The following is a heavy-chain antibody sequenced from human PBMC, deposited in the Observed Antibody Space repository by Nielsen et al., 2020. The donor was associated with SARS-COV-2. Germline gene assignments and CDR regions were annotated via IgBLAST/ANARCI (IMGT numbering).Heavy chain of an antibody. CDR1: GFTFSSYA. CDR3: LYLGYSSSVGWFDP. D-gene: IGHD6-6*01. V-gene: IGHV3-23*01. Sequence: GESLKISCAASGFTFSSYAMSWVRQAPGKGLEWVSAISGSGGSTYYADSVKGRFTISRDNSKNTLYLQMNSLRAEDTAVYYCLYLGYSSSVGWFDPWGQGTLVTVSS. CDR2: ISGSGGST. J-gene: IGHJ5*02.